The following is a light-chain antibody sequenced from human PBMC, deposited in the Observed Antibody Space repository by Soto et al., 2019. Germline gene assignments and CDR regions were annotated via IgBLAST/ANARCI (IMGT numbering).Light chain of an antibody. CDR2: KAS. CDR3: QHYNSYSAA. CDR1: QTISSW. J-gene: IGKJ1*01. V-gene: IGKV1-5*03. Sequence: DIQMTQSPSTLSGSVGDRVTITCRASQTISSWLAWYQQKPGKAPKLLIYKASTLKSGVPSRFSGSGSGTEFTLTISSVQPDYFATFYCQHYNSYSAAFGQGTKVELK.